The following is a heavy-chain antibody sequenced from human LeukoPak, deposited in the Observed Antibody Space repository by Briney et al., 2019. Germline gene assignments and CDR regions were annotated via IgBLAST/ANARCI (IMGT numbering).Heavy chain of an antibody. CDR2: INPNGGGT. CDR3: ARENNSGWYRKAAFDY. CDR1: GYTFTGYY. V-gene: IGHV1-2*02. J-gene: IGHJ4*02. D-gene: IGHD6-19*01. Sequence: ASVKVSCKASGYTFTGYYMHWVRQAPRQGLEWMGWINPNGGGTNYAQKFQGRVTLTRDTSISTAYMEVSRLESDDTAVYYCARENNSGWYRKAAFDYWGQGTLVTVTS.